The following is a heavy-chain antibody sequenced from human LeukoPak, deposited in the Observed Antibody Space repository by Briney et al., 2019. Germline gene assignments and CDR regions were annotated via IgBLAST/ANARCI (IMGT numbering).Heavy chain of an antibody. J-gene: IGHJ5*02. CDR3: ARVVSPENWFDP. D-gene: IGHD5/OR15-5a*01. CDR1: GGTFSSYA. CDR2: IIPIFGTA. Sequence: SVKVSCKASGGTFSSYAISWVRQAPGQGLEWMGGIIPIFGTANYAQKFQGRVTITADESTSTAYMELSSLGSEDTAVYYCARVVSPENWFDPWGQGTLVTVSS. V-gene: IGHV1-69*13.